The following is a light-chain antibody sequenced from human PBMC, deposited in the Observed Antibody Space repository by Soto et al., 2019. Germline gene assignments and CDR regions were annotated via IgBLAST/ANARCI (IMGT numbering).Light chain of an antibody. Sequence: QSALTQPPSVSGSPGQSVTISCTGASGHIGNYDRVSWYQQSPGTAPKPIIYEVTNRPSGVPGRFSGSKSGNTASLTISGLQAEDEAYYYCSSFTSNNTWVFGGGTKLTVL. CDR3: SSFTSNNTWV. CDR1: SGHIGNYDR. CDR2: EVT. V-gene: IGLV2-18*02. J-gene: IGLJ3*02.